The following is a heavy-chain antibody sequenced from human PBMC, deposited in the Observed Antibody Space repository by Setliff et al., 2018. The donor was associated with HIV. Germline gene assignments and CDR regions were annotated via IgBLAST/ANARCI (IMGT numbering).Heavy chain of an antibody. CDR1: GFIFNNYG. D-gene: IGHD3-10*01. CDR2: IRDNGIST. Sequence: LRLSCAASGFIFNNYGMSWVRRAPGKGLKWVSGIRDNGISTYYADSVTGRFIISRDNSKNTLFLQMNSLKVEDTAIYYCTKGVQRFRPYYFDSWGQGALVTVSS. CDR3: TKGVQRFRPYYFDS. V-gene: IGHV3-23*01. J-gene: IGHJ4*02.